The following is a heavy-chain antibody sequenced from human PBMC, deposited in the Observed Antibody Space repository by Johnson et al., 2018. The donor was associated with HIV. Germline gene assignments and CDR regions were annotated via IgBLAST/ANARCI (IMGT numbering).Heavy chain of an antibody. CDR3: ASLPGGMNNALDI. CDR2: ISWNSGSI. J-gene: IGHJ3*02. Sequence: VQLVESGGGLVQPGGSLRLSCAASGFTFDDYAMHWVRPASGKGLEWVSGISWNSGSIGYEASVKGRFPISRDNAKNPLYLQMNSLRTEDTAVYYPASLPGGMNNALDIWGRGTMVIVST. CDR1: GFTFDDYA. V-gene: IGHV3-9*01. D-gene: IGHD1-14*01.